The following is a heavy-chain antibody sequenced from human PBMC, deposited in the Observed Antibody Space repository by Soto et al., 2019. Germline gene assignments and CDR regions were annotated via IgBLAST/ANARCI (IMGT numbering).Heavy chain of an antibody. CDR1: GFTFSSYA. CDR2: ISSNGGST. D-gene: IGHD6-19*01. V-gene: IGHV3-64D*08. J-gene: IGHJ3*02. Sequence: GGSLRLSCSASGFTFSSYAMHWVRQAPGKGLEYVSAISSNGGSTYYADSVKGRFTISRDNSKNTLYLQMSSLRAEDTAVYYCVNLRVAVAGDDAFDIWGQGTMVTVSS. CDR3: VNLRVAVAGDDAFDI.